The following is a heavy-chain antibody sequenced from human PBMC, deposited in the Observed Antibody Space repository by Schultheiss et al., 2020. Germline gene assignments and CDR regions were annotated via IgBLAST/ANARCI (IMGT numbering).Heavy chain of an antibody. J-gene: IGHJ4*02. V-gene: IGHV4-39*02. CDR3: ARSEAGLDY. Sequence: SETLSLTCNVSDDSISSSKYYWGWIRQPPGKGLEWIGLIYYSGRSYSAPSLKGRLTISVDTSKNHFSLKLSSVTAADTAVYYCARSEAGLDYWGQGTLVTVSS. CDR1: DDSISSSKYY. D-gene: IGHD6-19*01. CDR2: IYYSGRS.